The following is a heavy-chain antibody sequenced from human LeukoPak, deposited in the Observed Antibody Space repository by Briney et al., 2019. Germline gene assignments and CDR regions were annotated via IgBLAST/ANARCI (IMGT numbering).Heavy chain of an antibody. D-gene: IGHD4-23*01. CDR3: ARESGKSFDS. V-gene: IGHV3-21*01. J-gene: IGHJ4*02. Sequence: GGSLRLSCAASGFIFSAYTMNWVRQAPGKGLEWVSSVSSRSSNIYYADSVKGRFTISRDSATNSVYLQMNSLRAGDTGIYYCARESGKSFDSWGQGTLVTVSS. CDR2: VSSRSSNI. CDR1: GFIFSAYT.